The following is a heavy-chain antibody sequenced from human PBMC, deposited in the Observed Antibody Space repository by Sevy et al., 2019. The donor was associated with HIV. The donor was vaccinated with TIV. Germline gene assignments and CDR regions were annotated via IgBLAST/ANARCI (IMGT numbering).Heavy chain of an antibody. CDR1: GFTFSSYG. D-gene: IGHD5-18*01. J-gene: IGHJ6*02. CDR2: ISYDGSNK. V-gene: IGHV3-30*03. CDR3: ASFGDSYGSVDYYYGMDV. Sequence: GGSLRLSCAASGFTFSSYGMHWVRQAPGKGLEWVAVISYDGSNKYYADSVKGRFTISRDNSKNTLYLQMNSLRAEDTDVYYCASFGDSYGSVDYYYGMDVWGQGTTVFVSS.